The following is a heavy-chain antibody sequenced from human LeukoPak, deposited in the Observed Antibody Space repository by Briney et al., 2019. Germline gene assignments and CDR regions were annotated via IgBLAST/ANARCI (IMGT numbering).Heavy chain of an antibody. CDR3: ARVRFYDTTGYSTSYYLDY. V-gene: IGHV4-59*01. D-gene: IGHD3-22*01. CDR1: GGPIIASY. Sequence: SETLSLTCAVSGGPIIASYWSWIRQPPGKGLEWIGYTHYSGTGDYNPSLKSRVTISIDTSKNRFSLRLTSVTAADTAVYYCARVRFYDTTGYSTSYYLDYWGQGALVTVSS. CDR2: THYSGTG. J-gene: IGHJ4*02.